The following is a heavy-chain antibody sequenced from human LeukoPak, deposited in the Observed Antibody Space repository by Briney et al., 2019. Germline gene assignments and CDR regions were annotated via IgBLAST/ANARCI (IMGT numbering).Heavy chain of an antibody. V-gene: IGHV4-34*01. D-gene: IGHD2-2*01. CDR1: SGSLSGHF. CDR3: ARGKQLPVRGPLDQ. CDR2: INSGGRT. Sequence: SETLSLTCAVYSGSLSGHFWSWIRQPPGKGLEWIGEINSGGRTNYSPSLETRLRLSVDTSKNQFSLKLNSVTAADTAVYHCARGKQLPVRGPLDQWGQGALVTVSS. J-gene: IGHJ4*02.